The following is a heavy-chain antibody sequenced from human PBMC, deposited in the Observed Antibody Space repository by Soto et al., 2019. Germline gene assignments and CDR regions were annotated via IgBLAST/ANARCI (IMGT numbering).Heavy chain of an antibody. V-gene: IGHV3-9*01. J-gene: IGHJ4*02. D-gene: IGHD3-9*01. CDR2: ISWNSDSI. Sequence: GGSLRLSCAASGFTFDDYAMHWVRQAPGKGLEWVSGISWNSDSIGYADSVKGRSTISRDNAKKSLYLQMNSLRAEDTALYYCASGRGYDILTGYYPYFDYWGQGTLVTVSS. CDR3: ASGRGYDILTGYYPYFDY. CDR1: GFTFDDYA.